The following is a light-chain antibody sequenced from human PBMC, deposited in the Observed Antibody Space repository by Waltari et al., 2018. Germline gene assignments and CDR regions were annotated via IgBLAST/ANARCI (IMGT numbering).Light chain of an antibody. Sequence: QSALTQPASVAGSPGQSITVSCTGTSSDVGGYNYVSWYQQHPGTAPKLIIYDVSNRPSGVSDRFSGSKSGTTASLTISGLRAEDEADYYCSSYATTSPYVFGSGTKVTVL. CDR2: DVS. J-gene: IGLJ1*01. V-gene: IGLV2-14*03. CDR1: SSDVGGYNY. CDR3: SSYATTSPYV.